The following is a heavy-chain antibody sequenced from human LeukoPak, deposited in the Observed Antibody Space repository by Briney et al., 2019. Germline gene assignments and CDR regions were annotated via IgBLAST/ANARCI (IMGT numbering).Heavy chain of an antibody. CDR2: ISAYNGNT. CDR1: GYTFTSYY. CDR3: ASFDSQQLVRY. V-gene: IGHV1-18*04. Sequence: GASVKVSCKASGYTFTSYYMHWVRQAPGQGLEWMGWISAYNGNTNYAQKLQGRVTMTTDTSTSTAYMELRSLRSDDTAVYYCASFDSQQLVRYWGQGTLVTVSS. J-gene: IGHJ4*02. D-gene: IGHD6-13*01.